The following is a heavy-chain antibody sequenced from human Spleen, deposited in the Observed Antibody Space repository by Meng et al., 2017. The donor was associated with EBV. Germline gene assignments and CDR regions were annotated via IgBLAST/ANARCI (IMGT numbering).Heavy chain of an antibody. CDR2: INNHTGSP. CDR1: GYTLSSHA. D-gene: IGHD6-19*01. Sequence: QVQRVTSGSELEKPGASLTVSCKAFGYTLSSHAMNWVRQAPGQGLEWLGWINNHTGSPTYAQGFRGRFLFSLDTSVSTAYLQISSLKAEDTAVYYCASGGWGDYWGQGTLVTVSS. J-gene: IGHJ4*02. CDR3: ASGGWGDY. V-gene: IGHV7-4-1*02.